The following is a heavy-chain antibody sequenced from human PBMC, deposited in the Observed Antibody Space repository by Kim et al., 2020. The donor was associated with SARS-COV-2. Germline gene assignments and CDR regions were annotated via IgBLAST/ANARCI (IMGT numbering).Heavy chain of an antibody. CDR3: ARGQLLEWFQAAFDI. D-gene: IGHD3-3*01. Sequence: SETLSLTCAVYGGSFSGYYWSWIRQPPGKGLEWIGEINHSGSTNYNPSLKSRVTISVDTSKNQFSLKLSSVTAADTAVYYCARGQLLEWFQAAFDIWGQGTMVTVSS. J-gene: IGHJ3*02. V-gene: IGHV4-34*01. CDR1: GGSFSGYY. CDR2: INHSGST.